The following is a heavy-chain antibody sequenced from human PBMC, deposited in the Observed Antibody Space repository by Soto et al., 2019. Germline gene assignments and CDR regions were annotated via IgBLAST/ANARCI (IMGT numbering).Heavy chain of an antibody. J-gene: IGHJ6*02. CDR2: INPSGGST. CDR3: ARDKANSSPPRGMDV. CDR1: GGTFSSYA. Sequence: ASVKVSCKASGGTFSSYAISWVRQAPGQGLEWMGIINPSGGSTSYAQKFQGRVTMTRDTSTSTVYMELSSLRSEDTAVYYCARDKANSSPPRGMDVWGQGTTVTVSS. V-gene: IGHV1-46*03. D-gene: IGHD6-13*01.